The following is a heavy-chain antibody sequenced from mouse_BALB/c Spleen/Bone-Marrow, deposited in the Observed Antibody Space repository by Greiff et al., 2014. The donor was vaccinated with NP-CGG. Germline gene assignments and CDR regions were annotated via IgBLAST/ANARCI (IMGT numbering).Heavy chain of an antibody. CDR1: GYTFTDYY. J-gene: IGHJ3*01. CDR3: ARDHYGNYEGFDY. Sequence: VKLQESGAELARPGASAKLSCKASGYTFTDYYINWVRQRTGQGLEWIGGIYPGSGDTYYNEKFKGKATLTADKSSNIDNIHLSSLTSEDSAVYFCARDHYGNYEGFDYWGQGTLVTVSA. D-gene: IGHD2-1*01. V-gene: IGHV1-76*01. CDR2: IYPGSGDT.